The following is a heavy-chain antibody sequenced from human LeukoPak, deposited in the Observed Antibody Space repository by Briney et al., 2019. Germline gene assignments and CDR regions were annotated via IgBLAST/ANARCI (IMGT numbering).Heavy chain of an antibody. V-gene: IGHV4-38-2*02. CDR3: AREISGSADY. D-gene: IGHD1-26*01. Sequence: SETLSLTCTVSGYSISSGYYWGWIRQPPGKGLEWIGSIYHSGSTYYNPSLKSRVTISVDTSKNQFSLKLSSVTAADTAVYYCAREISGSADYWGQGTLVTVSS. CDR1: GYSISSGYY. CDR2: IYHSGST. J-gene: IGHJ4*02.